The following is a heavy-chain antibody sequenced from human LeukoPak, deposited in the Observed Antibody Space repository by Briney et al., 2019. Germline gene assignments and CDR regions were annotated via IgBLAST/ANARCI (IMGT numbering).Heavy chain of an antibody. Sequence: SETLSLTCTVSGGSISSYYWSWIRQPAGKGLEWIGRIYTSGTTNYNPPLKSRFTMSVDTSKNQFSLKLSSVTAADTAVYYCARGPYCGGDCFLDYWGQGTLVTVSS. CDR3: ARGPYCGGDCFLDY. V-gene: IGHV4-4*07. J-gene: IGHJ4*02. CDR1: GGSISSYY. D-gene: IGHD2-21*02. CDR2: IYTSGTT.